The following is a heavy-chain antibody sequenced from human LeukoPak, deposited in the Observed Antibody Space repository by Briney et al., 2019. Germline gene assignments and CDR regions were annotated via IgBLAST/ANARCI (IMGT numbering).Heavy chain of an antibody. CDR1: GFIFSSYA. D-gene: IGHD2-2*01. J-gene: IGHJ4*02. V-gene: IGHV3-23*01. Sequence: GGSLRLSCIASGFIFSSYAMSWVRQAPGKGLEWVSAMSGSGGSTYYADSVKGRVTISRDNSKNTLYLQMNSLRAEDTAVYYCAKGELADCSSTSCDFDYWGQGTLVTVSS. CDR2: MSGSGGST. CDR3: AKGELADCSSTSCDFDY.